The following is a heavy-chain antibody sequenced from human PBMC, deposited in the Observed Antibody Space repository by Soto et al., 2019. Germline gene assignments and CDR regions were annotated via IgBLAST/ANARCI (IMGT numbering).Heavy chain of an antibody. Sequence: GGSLRLSCAASGFTFSSYGVHWVRQAPGKELEWVAVISYDGSNKYYADSVKGRFTISRDNSKNTLYLQMNSLRAEDTAVYYCAKDASYYDSSGYYYYYYYGMDVWGQGTTVTVSS. D-gene: IGHD3-22*01. V-gene: IGHV3-30*18. J-gene: IGHJ6*02. CDR2: ISYDGSNK. CDR1: GFTFSSYG. CDR3: AKDASYYDSSGYYYYYYYGMDV.